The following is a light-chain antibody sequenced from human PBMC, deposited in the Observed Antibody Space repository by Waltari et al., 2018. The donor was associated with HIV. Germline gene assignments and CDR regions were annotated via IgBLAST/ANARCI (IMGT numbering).Light chain of an antibody. CDR3: SQYYSTPT. Sequence: MVLTQSPDSLSLSLGERATIHCKSERTVLSPSDDVNYFAWYRQKAGERPSLLFFRASTRASGVPARFTASGSETDFTLTIDNVQAEDVAVFFCSQYYSTPTFGRGTRLDI. CDR1: RTVLSPSDDVNY. V-gene: IGKV4-1*01. J-gene: IGKJ5*01. CDR2: RAS.